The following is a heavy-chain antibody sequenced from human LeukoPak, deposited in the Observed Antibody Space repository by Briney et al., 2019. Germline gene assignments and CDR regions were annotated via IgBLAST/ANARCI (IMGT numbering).Heavy chain of an antibody. Sequence: GGSLRLSCAASGLTVSNNYMNWVRQAPGKGLEWISVIHDVVTTHYAESVQGRFTISSDTSQNTEYLQMNSLRAEDTAVYYCILTTVATSIEWWGPGTLVTVSP. J-gene: IGHJ4*02. D-gene: IGHD4-23*01. CDR3: ILTTVATSIEW. CDR2: IHDVVTT. CDR1: GLTVSNNY. V-gene: IGHV3-53*01.